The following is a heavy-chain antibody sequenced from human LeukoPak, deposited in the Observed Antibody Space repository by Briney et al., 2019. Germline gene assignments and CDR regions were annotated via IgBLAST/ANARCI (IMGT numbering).Heavy chain of an antibody. CDR1: GFTFSSYG. CDR2: ISYDGSNK. V-gene: IGHV3-30*18. J-gene: IGHJ6*03. D-gene: IGHD3-16*01. Sequence: PGGSLRLSCAASGFTFSSYGMHWVRQAPGKGLEWVAVISYDGSNKYYADSVKGRFTISRDNSKSTLYLQMNSLRAEDTAVYYCAKECFQTYHYYYYMDVWGKGTTVTVSS. CDR3: AKECFQTYHYYYYMDV.